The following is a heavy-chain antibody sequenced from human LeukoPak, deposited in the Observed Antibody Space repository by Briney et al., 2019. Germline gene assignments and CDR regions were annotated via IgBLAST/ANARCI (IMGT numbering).Heavy chain of an antibody. D-gene: IGHD6-19*01. CDR3: AKDRFGGWYSFLPAGGYFDY. V-gene: IGHV3-23*01. J-gene: IGHJ4*02. CDR2: ISGSGDST. CDR1: GFTFSSFA. Sequence: PGGSLRLSCAASGFTFSSFAMSWVRQAPGKGLEWVSSISGSGDSTHYADSVKGRFTISRGKSKNTLILQMSSLRAEDTAIYYCAKDRFGGWYSFLPAGGYFDYRGQGTLVTVSS.